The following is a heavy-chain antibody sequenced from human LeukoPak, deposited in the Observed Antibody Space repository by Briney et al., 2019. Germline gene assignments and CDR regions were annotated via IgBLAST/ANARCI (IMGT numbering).Heavy chain of an antibody. CDR2: IYYNGGT. V-gene: IGHV4-61*01. J-gene: IGHJ4*02. D-gene: IGHD5-12*01. Sequence: PSETLSLTCTVSGDSVSSGSYYWSWIRLPPGKGLEWIGYIYYNGGTNYNPSLKSRVTMSVDTSKNQFSLKVTSVTAADTAVYYCARDSTGYAPDYWGQGTLVTVSS. CDR3: ARDSTGYAPDY. CDR1: GDSVSSGSYY.